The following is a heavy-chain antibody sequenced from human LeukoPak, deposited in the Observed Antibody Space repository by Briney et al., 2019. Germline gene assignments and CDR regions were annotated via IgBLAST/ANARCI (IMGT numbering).Heavy chain of an antibody. D-gene: IGHD3-10*01. J-gene: IGHJ5*02. CDR3: ARHYGP. CDR2: IYDSGST. Sequence: SETLSLTCTVSGGSISSYYWSWVRQPPGKGLEWIGSIYDSGSTYYNPSLKSRVTISVDTSKNQFSLKLNCVTAADTAVYYCARHYGPWGQGTLVTVSS. V-gene: IGHV4-39*01. CDR1: GGSISSYY.